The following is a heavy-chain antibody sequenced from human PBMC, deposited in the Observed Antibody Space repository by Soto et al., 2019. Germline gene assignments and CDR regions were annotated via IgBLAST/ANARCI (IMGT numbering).Heavy chain of an antibody. CDR2: TIPIFGTA. CDR3: ARVRDFWSGYNWFDP. CDR1: GGTFSSYA. J-gene: IGHJ5*02. Sequence: QVQLVQSGAEVKKPGSSVKVSCTTSGGTFSSYAISWVRQAPGHGLEWMGGTIPIFGTADSAQKLQGRVTITADESTSTAYMELSSLRPEDTAVYYCARVRDFWSGYNWFDPWGQGTLVSVSS. D-gene: IGHD3-3*01. V-gene: IGHV1-69*01.